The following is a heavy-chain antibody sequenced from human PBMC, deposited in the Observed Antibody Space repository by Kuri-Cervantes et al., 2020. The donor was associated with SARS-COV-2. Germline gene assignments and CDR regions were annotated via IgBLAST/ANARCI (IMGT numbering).Heavy chain of an antibody. J-gene: IGHJ4*02. D-gene: IGHD6-13*01. Sequence: ETLSLTCAASGFTFSSYWMHWVRQAPGKGLVWVSRINSDGSSTSYADSVKGRFTISRDNAKNTLYLQMNSLRAEDTAVYYCASKSWSQMDYWGQGTLVTVSS. V-gene: IGHV3-74*01. CDR1: GFTFSSYW. CDR2: INSDGSST. CDR3: ASKSWSQMDY.